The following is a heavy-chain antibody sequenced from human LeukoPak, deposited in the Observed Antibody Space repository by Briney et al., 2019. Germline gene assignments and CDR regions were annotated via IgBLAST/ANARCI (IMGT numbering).Heavy chain of an antibody. V-gene: IGHV3-23*01. D-gene: IGHD2-15*01. CDR1: GFTFSSYA. Sequence: GGSLRLSCAASGFTFSSYAMSWVRQAPGKGLEWVSVISGSGGSTYYADSVKGRFTISRDNSKNTLYLQMNSLRAEDTAVYYCARGALYCSGGSCYGWFDPWGQGTLVTVSS. CDR3: ARGALYCSGGSCYGWFDP. J-gene: IGHJ5*02. CDR2: ISGSGGST.